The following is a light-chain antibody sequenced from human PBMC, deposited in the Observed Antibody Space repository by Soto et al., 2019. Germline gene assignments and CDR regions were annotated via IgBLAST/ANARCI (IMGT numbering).Light chain of an antibody. CDR2: WSS. V-gene: IGKV4-1*01. J-gene: IGKJ1*01. CDR1: QSVLYDSNNKNY. CDR3: QQYYSIPKT. Sequence: DIVMTQSPDSLAVSLGERATINCKSSQSVLYDSNNKNYLALYQQKPGQPPKLLIYWSSTRESGVPDRFSGTGSGTDFTLTISSLQAEDVAVYYCQQYYSIPKTFGQGTKVDIK.